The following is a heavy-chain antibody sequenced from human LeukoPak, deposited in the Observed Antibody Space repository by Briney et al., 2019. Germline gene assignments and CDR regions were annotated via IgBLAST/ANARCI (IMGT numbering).Heavy chain of an antibody. CDR3: ARDPTYGTGWFGNSYYYMDV. V-gene: IGHV3-21*01. CDR2: VSFSSTYK. CDR1: GFSFRSYS. Sequence: GGSLRLSCAASGFSFRSYSMNWVRQAPGKGLEWVSYVSFSSTYKYYADSVRGRLTLSRDDAKTSLYLQMNTLRVEDTAVYYCARDPTYGTGWFGNSYYYMDVWGKGTTVTVSS. D-gene: IGHD6-19*01. J-gene: IGHJ6*03.